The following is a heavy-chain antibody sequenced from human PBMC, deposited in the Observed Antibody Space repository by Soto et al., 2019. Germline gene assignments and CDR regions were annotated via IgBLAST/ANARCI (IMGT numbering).Heavy chain of an antibody. J-gene: IGHJ4*02. CDR2: ISPRSDYI. V-gene: IGHV3-21*06. Sequence: EVQLVESGGGLVKPGGSLRLSCAASGFIFSSYSMNWVCQAPGKGLEWVSSISPRSDYIYFADSMRGRFTISRDNAQNSLYLHMNNLRAEDTAVYHCARVSGTLERYSDLDYWGQGTLVTVSS. CDR1: GFIFSSYS. CDR3: ARVSGTLERYSDLDY. D-gene: IGHD3-10*01.